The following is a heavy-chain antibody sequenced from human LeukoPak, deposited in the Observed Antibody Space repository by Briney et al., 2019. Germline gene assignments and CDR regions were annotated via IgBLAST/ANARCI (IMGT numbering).Heavy chain of an antibody. J-gene: IGHJ6*02. Sequence: GGSLRLSCAASRFTFTSYWMHWVRQAPGKGLVWVSRVNSDGSSTTYADSVKGRFTISRDNAKNTLYLQMNSLRAEDTAVYYCARGHYYGMDVWGQGTTVTVSS. CDR1: RFTFTSYW. CDR2: VNSDGSST. V-gene: IGHV3-74*01. CDR3: ARGHYYGMDV.